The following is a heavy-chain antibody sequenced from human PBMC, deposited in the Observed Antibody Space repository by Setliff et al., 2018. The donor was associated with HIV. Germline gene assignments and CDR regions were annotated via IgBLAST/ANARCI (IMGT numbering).Heavy chain of an antibody. CDR3: ARGQGCGGGCHYAFEM. CDR2: IYHSGNT. CDR1: GDSISSDFY. J-gene: IGHJ3*02. D-gene: IGHD2-21*02. Sequence: SETLSLTCTVSGDSISSDFYWGWIRQPPGKGLEWIGSIYHSGNTYYMPSLQSRVTISVDMSKNQFSLNLNSVTAAATAVYYCARGQGCGGGCHYAFEMWGQGTMVTVSS. V-gene: IGHV4-38-2*02.